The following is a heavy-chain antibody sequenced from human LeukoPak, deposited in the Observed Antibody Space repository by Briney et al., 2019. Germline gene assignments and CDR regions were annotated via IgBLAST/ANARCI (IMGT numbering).Heavy chain of an antibody. Sequence: GGSLRLSCAASGFTFDDYAMHWVRQAPGKGLEWVSGISWNSGSIGYADSVKGRFTISRDNAKNSLYLQMNSLRAEDTALYYCAKDIGYEVGGTFQHWGQGTPVTVSS. CDR3: AKDIGYEVGGTFQH. J-gene: IGHJ1*01. CDR1: GFTFDDYA. CDR2: ISWNSGSI. V-gene: IGHV3-9*01. D-gene: IGHD1-26*01.